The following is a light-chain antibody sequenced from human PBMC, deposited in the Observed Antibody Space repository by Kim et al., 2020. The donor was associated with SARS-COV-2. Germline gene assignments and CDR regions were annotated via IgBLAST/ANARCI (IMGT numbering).Light chain of an antibody. CDR2: SAS. CDR1: QGISSY. CDR3: RRTYNAPRGT. J-gene: IGKJ4*01. Sequence: SVGDRVPLTCRVSQGISSYLNWYRQKPGKVPKLLIYSASNLQSGVPSRFSGSGSGTDFTLTISSLQPEDVATYYGRRTYNAPRGTFGGGTKVDIK. V-gene: IGKV1-27*01.